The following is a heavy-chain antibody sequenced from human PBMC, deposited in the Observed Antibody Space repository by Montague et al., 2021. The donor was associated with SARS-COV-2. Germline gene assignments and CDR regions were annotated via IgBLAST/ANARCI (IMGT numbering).Heavy chain of an antibody. V-gene: IGHV4-59*01. CDR1: GGSISSYS. Sequence: SETLSLTCTVSGGSISSYSWSWIRQPPGKGLEWIGYIYYSGSTNYNPSLKSRVTISVDTSKTQFSLKLTYVTAADTAVYYCARGRDGYYHRSALFDYWGQGTLVTVSS. J-gene: IGHJ4*02. D-gene: IGHD3-22*01. CDR2: IYYSGST. CDR3: ARGRDGYYHRSALFDY.